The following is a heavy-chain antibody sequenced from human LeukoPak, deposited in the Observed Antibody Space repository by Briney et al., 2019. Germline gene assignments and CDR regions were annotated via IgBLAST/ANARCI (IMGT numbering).Heavy chain of an antibody. Sequence: PGGSLRLSCAASGFTFNSYWMHWVRQVPEKGLVWVSRISSEGSSTSYADSVKGRFTISRDNARNTLNLQMDSLRAEDTAVYYCARDQRFCSGGTCYSAFDYWGQGTLVTVSS. J-gene: IGHJ4*02. CDR3: ARDQRFCSGGTCYSAFDY. V-gene: IGHV3-74*01. D-gene: IGHD2-15*01. CDR1: GFTFNSYW. CDR2: ISSEGSST.